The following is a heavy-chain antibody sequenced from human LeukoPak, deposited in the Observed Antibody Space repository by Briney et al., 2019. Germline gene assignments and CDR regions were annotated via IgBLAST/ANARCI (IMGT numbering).Heavy chain of an antibody. CDR1: GFTFRSYS. CDR3: AGLVIAVAGTIDY. Sequence: GGSLRLSWAASGFTFRSYSMNWVRQAPGKGLEWVSSISSSSSYIYYADSVKGRFTISRDNAKNSLYLQMNSLRAEDTAVYYCAGLVIAVAGTIDYWGQGTLVTVSS. CDR2: ISSSSSYI. J-gene: IGHJ4*02. V-gene: IGHV3-21*01. D-gene: IGHD6-19*01.